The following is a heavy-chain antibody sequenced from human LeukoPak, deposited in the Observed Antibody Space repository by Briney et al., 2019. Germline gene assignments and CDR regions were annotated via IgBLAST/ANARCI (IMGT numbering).Heavy chain of an antibody. J-gene: IGHJ4*02. CDR3: ARVGVFSSSWLLH. D-gene: IGHD6-13*01. CDR2: ISRSATTI. CDR1: GFTFSSYE. Sequence: TGGSLRLSCAASGFTFSSYEMNWVRQAPGKGLEWVSSISRSATTIYYADSVKGRFTISRDNAKSSLYLQMNSLRAEDTAVYYCARVGVFSSSWLLHWGQGTLVTVSS. V-gene: IGHV3-48*03.